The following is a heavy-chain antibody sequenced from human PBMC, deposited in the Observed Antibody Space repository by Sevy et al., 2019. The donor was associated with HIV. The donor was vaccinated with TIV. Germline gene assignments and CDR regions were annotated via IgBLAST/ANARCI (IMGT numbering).Heavy chain of an antibody. D-gene: IGHD1-1*01. V-gene: IGHV3-30*18. CDR2: ISYEGSNI. CDR1: ALTLTRYG. CDR3: AKDLHPPGPVRGTNFDY. J-gene: IGHJ4*02. Sequence: GGSLRLSCAASALTLTRYGFHWVRQAPGKGPEWLGVISYEGSNIYYGPSVKGRFTISRDNSKNTLYLQMNDMRTEDTAVYYCAKDLHPPGPVRGTNFDYWGRGTLVTVSS.